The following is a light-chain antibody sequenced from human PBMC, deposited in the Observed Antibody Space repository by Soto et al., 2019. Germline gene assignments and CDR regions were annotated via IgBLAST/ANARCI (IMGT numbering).Light chain of an antibody. V-gene: IGKV3D-15*01. CDR3: QQHNSWPGP. CDR1: QSVSSK. CDR2: GAS. J-gene: IGKJ1*01. Sequence: EIVMTQSPATLSLSPGERATLSCRASQSVSSKLAWYQQKPGQAPRLLIYGASTRATGIPARFSGSGSGTEFTLTITSLQSEDFAVYSCQQHNSWPGPFGQGPKVDIK.